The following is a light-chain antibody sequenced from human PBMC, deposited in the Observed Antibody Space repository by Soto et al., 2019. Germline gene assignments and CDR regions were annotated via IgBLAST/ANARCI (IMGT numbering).Light chain of an antibody. CDR2: YIS. Sequence: EIVLTQSPATLSLSQRETASLSCRASQSAGNFLAWHQQKPGQAPRLLIYYISTRATGIPARFSGSGSGTEFTLTINSLQSEDSAVYYCQQHNQWPITFGQGTRLEIK. J-gene: IGKJ5*01. CDR3: QQHNQWPIT. CDR1: QSAGNF. V-gene: IGKV3D-15*01.